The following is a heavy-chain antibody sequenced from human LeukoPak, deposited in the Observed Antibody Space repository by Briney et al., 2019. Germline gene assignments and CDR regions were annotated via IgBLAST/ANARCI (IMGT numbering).Heavy chain of an antibody. D-gene: IGHD6-19*01. CDR3: ARAGYNSGWYEY. Sequence: GGSLRLSCAAFGFTFSTYGMHWVRQAPGKGLECVAGIWEDGSNIYYADSVKGRFIISRDNSKNTLYLQMNSLRAEDTAVYYCARAGYNSGWYEYWGQGTLVTVSS. CDR1: GFTFSTYG. V-gene: IGHV3-33*01. CDR2: IWEDGSNI. J-gene: IGHJ4*02.